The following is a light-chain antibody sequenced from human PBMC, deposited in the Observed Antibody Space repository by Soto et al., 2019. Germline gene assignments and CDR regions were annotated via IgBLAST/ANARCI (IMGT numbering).Light chain of an antibody. J-gene: IGLJ1*01. CDR1: SSDVGTYNL. Sequence: VLAQPASVSGSPGQSITISCTGTSSDVGTYNLVSWYQQHPVKAPRLIIYEGNKRPSGVSNRFSASKSGNTASLTISGLRAEDEADYYCCSYTTTGTFVFGTGTKV. CDR2: EGN. V-gene: IGLV2-23*01. CDR3: CSYTTTGTFV.